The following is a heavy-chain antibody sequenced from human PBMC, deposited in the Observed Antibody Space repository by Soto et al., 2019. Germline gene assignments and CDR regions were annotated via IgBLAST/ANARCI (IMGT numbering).Heavy chain of an antibody. D-gene: IGHD3-16*02. CDR2: LSHDGSVY. Sequence: GGSLSLSCAASGFIFSRYGMHWVRQAPGKGLEWVAFLSHDGSVYYYADSVKGRFTISRDNSKNTLFLRVNSLRAEDTALYYCAKDRSLNRYYFDLWGQGTLVTVSS. V-gene: IGHV3-30*18. J-gene: IGHJ4*02. CDR1: GFIFSRYG. CDR3: AKDRSLNRYYFDL.